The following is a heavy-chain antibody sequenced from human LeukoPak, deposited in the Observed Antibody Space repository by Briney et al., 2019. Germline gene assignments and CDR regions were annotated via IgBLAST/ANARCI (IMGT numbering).Heavy chain of an antibody. CDR3: ARFEHQLVEGAIAYYDYYYMDV. J-gene: IGHJ6*03. D-gene: IGHD6-13*01. CDR1: GGTFSSYA. CDR2: IIPIFGTA. Sequence: SVKVSCKASGGTFSSYAISWVRQAPGQGLEWMGGIIPIFGTANYAQKFQGRVTITTDESTSTAYMELSSLRSEDTAVYYCARFEHQLVEGAIAYYDYYYMDVWGKGTTVTVSS. V-gene: IGHV1-69*05.